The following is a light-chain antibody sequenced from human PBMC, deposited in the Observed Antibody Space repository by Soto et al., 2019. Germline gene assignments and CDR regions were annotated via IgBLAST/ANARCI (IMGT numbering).Light chain of an antibody. CDR2: GAS. Sequence: IVLTQSPGTLSLSPGERVTLSCRARQSVTTRLAWHQHKPGQAPTLLMSGASNRASGVPVRFSGSGSGTDFTLTITRLEPEDFALYYCQQYGGSPITFGQGTRLEI. CDR3: QQYGGSPIT. CDR1: QSVTTR. J-gene: IGKJ5*01. V-gene: IGKV3-20*01.